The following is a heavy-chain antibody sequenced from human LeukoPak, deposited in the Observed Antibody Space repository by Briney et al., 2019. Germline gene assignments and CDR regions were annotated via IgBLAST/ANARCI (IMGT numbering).Heavy chain of an antibody. V-gene: IGHV3-48*03. J-gene: IGHJ4*02. Sequence: GGSLRLSCAASGFTFSGYEMNWVRQAPGKGLEWVSYISGSGSTIYYANSVKGRFTISRDNAKNSLYLQMNSLRDEDTAVYYCARDPYCTIPGCYLDYWGQGSLVTVSS. CDR1: GFTFSGYE. CDR3: ARDPYCTIPGCYLDY. D-gene: IGHD2-2*01. CDR2: ISGSGSTI.